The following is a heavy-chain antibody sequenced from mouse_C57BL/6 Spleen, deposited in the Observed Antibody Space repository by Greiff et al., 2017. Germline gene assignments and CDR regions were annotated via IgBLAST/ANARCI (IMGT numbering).Heavy chain of an antibody. Sequence: QVQLQQSGAELVRPGTSVKVSCKASGYAFTNYLIEWVKQRPGQGLEWIGVINPGSGGTNYNEQFKGKATLTADKSSSTAFMQLSSLKSADSAVYFCARDYYGCDDLSMDYWGQGTSVTVSS. V-gene: IGHV1-54*01. CDR2: INPGSGGT. CDR3: ARDYYGCDDLSMDY. J-gene: IGHJ4*01. D-gene: IGHD2-2*01. CDR1: GYAFTNYL.